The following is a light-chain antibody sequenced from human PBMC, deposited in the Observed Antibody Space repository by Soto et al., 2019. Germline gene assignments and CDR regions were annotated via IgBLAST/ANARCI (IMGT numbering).Light chain of an antibody. CDR2: DVN. Sequence: QSALTQPASVSGSPGQSITISCTGTSSDIGAYNFVSWYQQHPGKAPKLMLYDVNIRPSGVSNRFSGSKSGNTASLTTSGLQAEDEADYYCTSWPTSTTMIFGGGT. J-gene: IGLJ2*01. CDR1: SSDIGAYNF. V-gene: IGLV2-14*03. CDR3: TSWPTSTTMI.